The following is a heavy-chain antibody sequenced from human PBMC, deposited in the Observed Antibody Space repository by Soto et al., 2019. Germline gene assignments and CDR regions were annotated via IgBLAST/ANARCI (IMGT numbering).Heavy chain of an antibody. Sequence: PSETLSLTCSVSGGSIRSSSYYLGWIRQPPGKGLEWIGSIYYSGSTYYNPSLKSRVTISVDTSKNQFSLKLSSVTAADTAVYYCARRQSSSWYGLWGQGTLVTVSS. D-gene: IGHD6-13*01. V-gene: IGHV4-39*01. J-gene: IGHJ4*02. CDR1: GGSIRSSSYY. CDR2: IYYSGST. CDR3: ARRQSSSWYGL.